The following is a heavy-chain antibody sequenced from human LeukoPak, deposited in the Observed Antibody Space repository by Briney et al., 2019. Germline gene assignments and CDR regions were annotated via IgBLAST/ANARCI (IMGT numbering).Heavy chain of an antibody. CDR1: GFTFSSYA. D-gene: IGHD5-12*01. Sequence: GGSLRLPCATSGFTFSSYAMSWVRQAPGKGLEWVSAISGTGSSTNYADSVKGRFTISRDNSKNTLSLQMNSLRAEDTAVYYCARDSWNYVFYWGQGTLVTVSS. CDR3: ARDSWNYVFY. CDR2: ISGTGSST. J-gene: IGHJ4*02. V-gene: IGHV3-23*01.